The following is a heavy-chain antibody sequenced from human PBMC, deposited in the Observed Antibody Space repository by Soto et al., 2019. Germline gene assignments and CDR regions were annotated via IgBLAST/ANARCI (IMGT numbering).Heavy chain of an antibody. CDR1: GFTFSSYA. J-gene: IGHJ5*02. CDR3: ARDLGYCSGGSGYSRGNWFDP. CDR2: ISYDGSNK. Sequence: QVQLVESGGGVVQPGRSLRLSCAASGFTFSSYAMHWVRQAPGKGLEWVAVISYDGSNKYYADSVKGRFTISRDNSKNTLYLQMNSLRPEDTAVYYSARDLGYCSGGSGYSRGNWFDPWGQGTLVTVSS. D-gene: IGHD2-15*01. V-gene: IGHV3-30-3*01.